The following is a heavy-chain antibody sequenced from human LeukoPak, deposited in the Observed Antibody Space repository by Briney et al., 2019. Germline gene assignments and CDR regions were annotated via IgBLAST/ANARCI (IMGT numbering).Heavy chain of an antibody. D-gene: IGHD3-3*01. J-gene: IGHJ3*02. V-gene: IGHV3-21*04. CDR2: ISSGSSYI. CDR3: ARAFRGIFGVFEAFDI. CDR1: GFTFSSYW. Sequence: PGGSLRLSCAASGFTFSSYWMHWVRQAPGKGLEWVSLISSGSSYIYYADSVKGRFTVSRDNAKNSLYLQMNSLRVEDTAVYYCARAFRGIFGVFEAFDIWGQGTMVTVSS.